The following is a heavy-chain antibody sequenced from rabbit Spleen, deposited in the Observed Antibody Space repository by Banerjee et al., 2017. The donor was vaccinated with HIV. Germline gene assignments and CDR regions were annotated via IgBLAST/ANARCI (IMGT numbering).Heavy chain of an antibody. Sequence: QQLVESGGDLVKPGASLTLTCTASGFDFGGDYMCWVRQAPGKGLEWIGCIYTGDGTSTAYASWAKGRFTVSKTSSTTVTLQLSSLTAADTATYFCARGSATMTMVITGYYLSLWGPGTLVTVS. V-gene: IGHV1S40*01. D-gene: IGHD2-1*01. CDR2: IYTGDGTST. CDR3: ARGSATMTMVITGYYLSL. J-gene: IGHJ6*01. CDR1: GFDFGGDY.